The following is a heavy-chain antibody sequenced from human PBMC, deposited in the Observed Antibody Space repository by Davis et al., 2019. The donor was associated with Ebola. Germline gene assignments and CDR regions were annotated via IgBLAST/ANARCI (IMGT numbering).Heavy chain of an antibody. CDR3: TVDLEVGGGPRFDH. CDR1: GFSFSNAW. V-gene: IGHV3-15*01. CDR2: IKSKVHGERI. D-gene: IGHD2-21*01. Sequence: GESLKISCAASGFSFSNAWMNWVRQAPGKGPEWVARIKSKVHGERIDYAAPMRGRFTISRDDSTNTLYLQMNSLEAEDTAAYYCTVDLEVGGGPRFDHWGQGTLVIVSS. J-gene: IGHJ5*02.